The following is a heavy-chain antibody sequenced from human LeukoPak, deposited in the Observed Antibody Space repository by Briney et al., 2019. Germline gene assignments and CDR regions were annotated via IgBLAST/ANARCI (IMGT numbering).Heavy chain of an antibody. CDR2: IKQDGSEK. J-gene: IGHJ4*02. CDR3: AREGPSVTPYY. CDR1: GFKFSSNW. Sequence: GGSLRLSCAASGFKFSSNWMSWVRQAPGKGLEWVANIKQDGSEKYYVDSVKGRFTISRDNAKNSLYLRMNSLRAEDTAVYYCAREGPSVTPYYWGQGTLVTVSS. D-gene: IGHD4-17*01. V-gene: IGHV3-7*01.